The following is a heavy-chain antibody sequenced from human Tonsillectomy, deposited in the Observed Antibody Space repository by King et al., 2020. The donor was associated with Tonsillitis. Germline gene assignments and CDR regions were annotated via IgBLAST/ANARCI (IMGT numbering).Heavy chain of an antibody. CDR3: ARHALVGWEPSGWFDP. J-gene: IGHJ5*02. D-gene: IGHD1-26*01. CDR2: IYPGDSDT. Sequence: QLVQSGAEVKKPGESLKISCKGSGYSFTRYWIGWVRQMPGKGLEWMGIIYPGDSDTRYSPSFQGQVTISADKSTSTAYLQWSSLKAPDTAMYCARHALVGWEPSGWFDPWGQGTLVTVSS. V-gene: IGHV5-51*01. CDR1: GYSFTRYW.